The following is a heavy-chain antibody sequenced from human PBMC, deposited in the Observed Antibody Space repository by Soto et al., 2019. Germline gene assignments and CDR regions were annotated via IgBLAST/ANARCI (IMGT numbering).Heavy chain of an antibody. Sequence: PGGSLRLSCAASGFTFSSYGMHWVRRAPGKGLEWVAVISYDGSNKYYADSVKGRFTISRDNSKNTLYLQMNSLRAEDTAVYYCAKDPRDGYNYFYFDYWGQGTLVTVSS. V-gene: IGHV3-30*18. CDR2: ISYDGSNK. D-gene: IGHD5-12*01. J-gene: IGHJ4*02. CDR3: AKDPRDGYNYFYFDY. CDR1: GFTFSSYG.